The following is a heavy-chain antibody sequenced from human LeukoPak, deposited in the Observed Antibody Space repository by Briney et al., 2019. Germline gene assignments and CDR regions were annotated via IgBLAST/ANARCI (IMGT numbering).Heavy chain of an antibody. CDR1: GFTFSSYG. D-gene: IGHD3-22*01. CDR2: IRYDGSNK. J-gene: IGHJ4*02. V-gene: IGHV3-30*02. CDR3: AKDSDYYDSSGYYDV. Sequence: PGGSLRLSCAASGFTFSSYGMHWVLQAPGKGLEWVAFIRYDGSNKYYADSVKGRFTISRDNSKNTLYLQMNSLRAEDTAVYYCAKDSDYYDSSGYYDVWGQGTLVTVSS.